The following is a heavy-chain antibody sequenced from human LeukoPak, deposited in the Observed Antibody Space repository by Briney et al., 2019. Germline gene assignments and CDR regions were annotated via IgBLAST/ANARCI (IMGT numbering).Heavy chain of an antibody. CDR3: ARQDARHGY. CDR1: GYSFTSYW. V-gene: IGHV5-51*01. CDR2: IYPGDSDT. Sequence: GESLKISCKGSGYSFTSYWIGWVRQMPGKGLEWMGIIYPGDSDTRYSPSFQGQVTISADNSSSTAYLQCSSLEASDTAMYYGARQDARHGYWGQGTLVTVSS. D-gene: IGHD6-6*01. J-gene: IGHJ4*02.